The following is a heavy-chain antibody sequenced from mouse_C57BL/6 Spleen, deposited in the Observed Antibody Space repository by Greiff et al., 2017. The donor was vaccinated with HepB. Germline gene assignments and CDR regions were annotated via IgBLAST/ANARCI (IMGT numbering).Heavy chain of an antibody. J-gene: IGHJ2*01. CDR1: GYTFTSYW. D-gene: IGHD2-3*01. V-gene: IGHV1-69*01. Sequence: VQLQQPGAELVMPGASVKLSCKASGYTFTSYWMHWVKQRPGQGLEWIGEIDPSDSYTNYNQKFKGKSTLTVDKSSSTAYMQLSSLTSEDSAVYYCAGGRDGYPDYWGQGTTLTVSS. CDR3: AGGRDGYPDY. CDR2: IDPSDSYT.